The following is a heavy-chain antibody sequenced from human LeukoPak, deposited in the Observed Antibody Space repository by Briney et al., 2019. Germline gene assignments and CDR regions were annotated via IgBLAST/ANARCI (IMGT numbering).Heavy chain of an antibody. CDR2: IYHSGST. J-gene: IGHJ5*02. CDR3: ARDNPTLWFGELFPTHSFDP. V-gene: IGHV4-4*02. CDR1: GGSMSGSNW. D-gene: IGHD3-10*01. Sequence: SEALSVTCAVSGGSMSGSNWWSWVRQPPGKGRGGIGEIYHSGSTNHNPSLKSRVTISVDKSKNQFSLKLSSVTAADTAVYYCARDNPTLWFGELFPTHSFDPWGQGTLVPVSS.